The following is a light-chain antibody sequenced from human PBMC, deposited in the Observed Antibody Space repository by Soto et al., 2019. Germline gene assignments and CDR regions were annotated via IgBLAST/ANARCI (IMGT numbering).Light chain of an antibody. CDR3: SSYTSSSTFYV. CDR1: SSDVGGYNS. Sequence: QSALTQPASVSGSPGQSTTISCTGTSSDVGGYNSVSWYQQHPGKAPKLMIYEVSNRPSGVSNRFSGSKSGNTASLTISGLQAEDEADYSCSSYTSSSTFYVFGTGTKVTVL. V-gene: IGLV2-14*01. CDR2: EVS. J-gene: IGLJ1*01.